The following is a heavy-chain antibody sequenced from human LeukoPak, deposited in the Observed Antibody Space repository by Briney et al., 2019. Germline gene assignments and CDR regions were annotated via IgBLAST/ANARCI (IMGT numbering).Heavy chain of an antibody. CDR2: VSYDGSKT. V-gene: IGHV3-30*03. D-gene: IGHD3-3*01. J-gene: IGHJ4*02. Sequence: PGGPLRLSCAASAFTFSSFGMHWVRQAPGKGLEWVAVVSYDGSKTYYADSVKGRFTISRDNSKNTLYLQMNSLRAEDTAVYYCASPGGYDFWSGPFDYWGQGTLVTVSS. CDR1: AFTFSSFG. CDR3: ASPGGYDFWSGPFDY.